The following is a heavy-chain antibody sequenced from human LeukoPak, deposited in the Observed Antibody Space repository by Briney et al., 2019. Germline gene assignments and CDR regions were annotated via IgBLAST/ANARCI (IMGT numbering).Heavy chain of an antibody. D-gene: IGHD1-26*01. J-gene: IGHJ4*02. CDR3: AKALSRTELDY. V-gene: IGHV3-7*03. Sequence: GGSLRLSCAASGFTFSSYWMSWVRQAPGKGLEWVANIKQDGSEKYYVDSVKGRFTISRDNSKNTLYLQMNSLRAEDTAVYYCAKALSRTELDYWGQGTLVTVSS. CDR2: IKQDGSEK. CDR1: GFTFSSYW.